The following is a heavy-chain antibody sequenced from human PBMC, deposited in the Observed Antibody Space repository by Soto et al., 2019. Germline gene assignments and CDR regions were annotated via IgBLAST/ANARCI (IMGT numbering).Heavy chain of an antibody. CDR2: IKSKTDGGTT. Sequence: PGGSLRLSCAASGFTFSNAWMSWVRQAPGKGLEWVGRIKSKTDGGTTDYAAPVKGRFTISRDDSKNTLYLQMNSLKTEDTAVYYCTTGGITFGGVIVDYYYGMDVWGQGTTVTVSS. CDR3: TTGGITFGGVIVDYYYGMDV. D-gene: IGHD3-16*02. J-gene: IGHJ6*02. CDR1: GFTFSNAW. V-gene: IGHV3-15*01.